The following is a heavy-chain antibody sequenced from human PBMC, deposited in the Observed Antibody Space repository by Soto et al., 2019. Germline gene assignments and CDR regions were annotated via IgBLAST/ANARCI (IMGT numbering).Heavy chain of an antibody. J-gene: IGHJ4*02. D-gene: IGHD1-1*01. CDR1: GFTFNSYA. V-gene: IGHV3-23*01. CDR2: IIGSGDST. Sequence: LRLSCAASGFTFNSYAMSWVRQAPGKGLEWVSAIIGSGDSTYYADSVKGRFTISRDNSKNTLYLQMNSLRAEDTAVYYCAKVLAVSGTGAGYFDYWGQGTLVTVSS. CDR3: AKVLAVSGTGAGYFDY.